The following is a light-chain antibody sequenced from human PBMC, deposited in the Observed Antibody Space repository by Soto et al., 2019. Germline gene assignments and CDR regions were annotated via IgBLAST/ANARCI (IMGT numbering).Light chain of an antibody. Sequence: QSVLTQPASVSRSPGQSITISCTRTSSDVGGYNYVSWYQQHPGKAPKLMIYDVRNRASGASNRFSVSKSGNTASLTTSGLQAEDEADYYCTSYTSSSTLYVFGTGTKVTV. CDR2: DVR. V-gene: IGLV2-14*01. J-gene: IGLJ1*01. CDR1: SSDVGGYNY. CDR3: TSYTSSSTLYV.